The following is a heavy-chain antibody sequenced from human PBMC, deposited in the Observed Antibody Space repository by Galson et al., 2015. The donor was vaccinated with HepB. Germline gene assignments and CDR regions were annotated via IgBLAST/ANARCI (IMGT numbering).Heavy chain of an antibody. CDR2: ISSSRSYT. V-gene: IGHV3-21*01. CDR3: ARGYSSSWDPRSYFDY. Sequence: SLRLSCAASGFTFSSHSMNWVRQAPGKGLEWVSSISSSRSYTYYADSVKGRFTISRDNAKNSLYLQMNSLRAEDTAVYYCARGYSSSWDPRSYFDYWGQGTLVTVSS. CDR1: GFTFSSHS. D-gene: IGHD6-13*01. J-gene: IGHJ4*02.